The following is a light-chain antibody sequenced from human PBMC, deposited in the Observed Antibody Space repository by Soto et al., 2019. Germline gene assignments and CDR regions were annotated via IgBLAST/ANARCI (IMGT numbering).Light chain of an antibody. J-gene: IGKJ3*01. CDR2: GAS. V-gene: IGKV3-20*01. CDR1: QSVSSSN. Sequence: IVMTQSPATLSVSPWEIATLSCRASQSVSSSNLAWYQQKPGQAPRLLIYGASSRATGIPDRFSGSGSGTDFTLTINRLEPEDFAVYYCQQYGSSPRFGPGTKVDI. CDR3: QQYGSSPR.